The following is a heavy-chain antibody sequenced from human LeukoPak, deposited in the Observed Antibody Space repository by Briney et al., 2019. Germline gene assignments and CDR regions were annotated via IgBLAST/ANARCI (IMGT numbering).Heavy chain of an antibody. D-gene: IGHD4-23*01. CDR3: ARGGTAVIAPYAFDI. V-gene: IGHV4-59*11. CDR1: GASISGPS. J-gene: IGHJ3*02. Sequence: PSETLSLTCTVSGASISGPSWNWIRQPPGKGLEWIGYIYYSGSTNCNPSVKSRVAMSVDTSKKQFSLKLSSLTAADTAVYYCARGGTAVIAPYAFDIWGQGTMVTVSS. CDR2: IYYSGST.